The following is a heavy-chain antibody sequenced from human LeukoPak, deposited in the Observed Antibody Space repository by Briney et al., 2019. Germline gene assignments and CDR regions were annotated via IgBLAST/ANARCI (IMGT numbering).Heavy chain of an antibody. D-gene: IGHD2-2*01. CDR3: ARAEPYCSSTSCYRAFDI. CDR1: GFTVSSNY. V-gene: IGHV3-53*01. Sequence: GGSLRLSCAASGFTVSSNYMSWVRQAPGKGLEWVSVIYSGGSTYYADSVKGRFTISRDNSKNTLYLQMNSLRAEDTAVYYCARAEPYCSSTSCYRAFDIWGQGTMVTVSS. CDR2: IYSGGST. J-gene: IGHJ3*02.